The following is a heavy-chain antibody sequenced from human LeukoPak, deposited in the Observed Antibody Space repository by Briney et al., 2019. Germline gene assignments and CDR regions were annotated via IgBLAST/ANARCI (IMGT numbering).Heavy chain of an antibody. CDR2: IIPILGIA. Sequence: SVKVSCKASGGTFSSYAISWVRQAPGQGLEWMGRIIPILGIANYAQKFQGRVTITADKSTSIAYMEPSSLRSEDTAVYYCARSLVVVTTLDAFDIWGQGTMVTVSS. V-gene: IGHV1-69*04. CDR3: ARSLVVVTTLDAFDI. CDR1: GGTFSSYA. D-gene: IGHD2-21*02. J-gene: IGHJ3*02.